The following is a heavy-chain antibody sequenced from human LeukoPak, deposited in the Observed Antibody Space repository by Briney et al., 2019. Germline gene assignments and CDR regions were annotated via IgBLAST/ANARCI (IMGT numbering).Heavy chain of an antibody. CDR1: GYTFTSYD. CDR2: MNPNSGNT. D-gene: IGHD2-2*01. CDR3: AKDPQSPQYCSSTSCPDY. V-gene: IGHV1-8*03. Sequence: ASVKVSCKASGYTFTSYDINWVRQATGQGLEWMGWMNPNSGNTGYAQKFQGRVTITRNTSISTAYMELSSLRSEDTAVYYCAKDPQSPQYCSSTSCPDYWGQGTLVTVSS. J-gene: IGHJ4*02.